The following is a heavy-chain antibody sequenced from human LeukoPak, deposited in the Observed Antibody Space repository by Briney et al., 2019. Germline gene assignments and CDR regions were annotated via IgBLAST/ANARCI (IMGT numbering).Heavy chain of an antibody. Sequence: GGSLRLSCAASGFTFSSYNMNWVRQVPGKGLEWISYISSSSSTIYYADSVKGRFTISRDNAKNSLYLQMNSLRDEDTAVYFCARDKDCSGGSCYSSFFDYWGQGTLVTVSS. J-gene: IGHJ4*02. V-gene: IGHV3-48*02. CDR3: ARDKDCSGGSCYSSFFDY. CDR2: ISSSSSTI. D-gene: IGHD2-15*01. CDR1: GFTFSSYN.